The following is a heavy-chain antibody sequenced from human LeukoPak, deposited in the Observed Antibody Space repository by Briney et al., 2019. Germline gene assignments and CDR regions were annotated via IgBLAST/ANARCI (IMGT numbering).Heavy chain of an antibody. CDR1: GGSISSSNYY. J-gene: IGHJ4*02. CDR3: ARLRGDYYDILTGTFDY. CDR2: IYYSGST. Sequence: PSETLSLTCTVSGGSISSSNYYWGWIRQPPGKGLEWIGYIYYSGSTNYNPSHKSRVTISVDTSKNQFSLKLSSVTAADTAVYYCARLRGDYYDILTGTFDYWGQGTLVTVSS. D-gene: IGHD3-9*01. V-gene: IGHV4-61*05.